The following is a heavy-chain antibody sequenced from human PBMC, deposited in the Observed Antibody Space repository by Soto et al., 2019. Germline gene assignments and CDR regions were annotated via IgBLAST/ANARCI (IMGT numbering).Heavy chain of an antibody. V-gene: IGHV1-8*01. CDR2: MNPNSGNT. J-gene: IGHJ3*02. CDR3: AREYCSGGSCYFSAAFDI. CDR1: GYTFTSYD. D-gene: IGHD2-15*01. Sequence: ASVKVSCKASGYTFTSYDINWVRQATGQGLEWMGWMNPNSGNTGYAQKFQGRVTMTRNTSISTAYMELSSLRSEDTAVYYCAREYCSGGSCYFSAAFDIWGQGIMVTVS.